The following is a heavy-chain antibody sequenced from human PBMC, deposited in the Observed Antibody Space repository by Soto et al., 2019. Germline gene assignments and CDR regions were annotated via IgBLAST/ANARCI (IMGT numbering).Heavy chain of an antibody. D-gene: IGHD4-4*01. J-gene: IGHJ4*02. CDR1: GGSISSGDYY. Sequence: PSETLSLTCTVSGGSISSGDYYWSWIRQPPGKGLEWIGYIYYSGTTYYNPSLKSRVTISVDTSKNQFSLKLSSVTAADTAVYYRARSRNSDYVPQYWGQGTLVTVSS. V-gene: IGHV4-30-4*01. CDR2: IYYSGTT. CDR3: ARSRNSDYVPQY.